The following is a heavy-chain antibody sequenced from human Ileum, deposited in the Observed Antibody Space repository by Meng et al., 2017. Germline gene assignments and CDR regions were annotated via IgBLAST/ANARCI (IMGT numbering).Heavy chain of an antibody. CDR2: TYYRSKWYS. CDR1: GGSVSSNIAT. D-gene: IGHD3-3*01. CDR3: ASGSGSLDY. Sequence: QVQLPHSGPGLVKPSQTLSLTCAVSGGSVSSNIATWNWIRQSPLRGLEWLGRTYYRSKWYSEYAVSVKSRISITPDTSKNQFSLQMNSVTPEDTAVYYCASGSGSLDYWGPGTLVTVSS. V-gene: IGHV6-1*01. J-gene: IGHJ4*02.